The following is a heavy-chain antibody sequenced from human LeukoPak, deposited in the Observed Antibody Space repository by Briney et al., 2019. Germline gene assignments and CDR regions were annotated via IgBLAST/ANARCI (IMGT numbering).Heavy chain of an antibody. V-gene: IGHV3-30*02. CDR2: IRYDGSNK. Sequence: HPGGSLRLSCAASGLTFSRYGMHWVRQAPGKGLEWVAFIRYDGSNKYYADSVKGRFTISKNNSKNTLYLQMNSLRAEDTAVYYCAKAQYYGSVRYFQHWGQGTLVTVSS. J-gene: IGHJ1*01. D-gene: IGHD3-10*01. CDR3: AKAQYYGSVRYFQH. CDR1: GLTFSRYG.